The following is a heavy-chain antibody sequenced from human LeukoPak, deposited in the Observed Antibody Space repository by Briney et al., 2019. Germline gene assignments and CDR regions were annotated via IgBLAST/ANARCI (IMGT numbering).Heavy chain of an antibody. J-gene: IGHJ3*02. CDR3: AKGYYEIHDAFDI. Sequence: PGGSLRLSCAASGFTVSGSYMSWVRQAPGEGLEWVSLIYSGGSIYYADSVKGRFTISRDNSKNTLFLQMNSLRAEDTAVYYCAKGYYEIHDAFDIWGQGTMVSVSS. D-gene: IGHD3-9*01. V-gene: IGHV3-66*01. CDR2: IYSGGSI. CDR1: GFTVSGSY.